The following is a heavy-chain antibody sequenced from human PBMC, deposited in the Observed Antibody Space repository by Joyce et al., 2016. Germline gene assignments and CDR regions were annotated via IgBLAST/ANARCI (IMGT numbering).Heavy chain of an antibody. CDR3: ARACPGSTCYSIY. V-gene: IGHV1-18*01. J-gene: IGHJ4*02. Sequence: QVQLVQSGAEVKKPGASVKVSCKASGYTFTSHGISWMRQAPGQGLEWMGWVSTYNGNTDYAQNFQGRVTMTTDTSTSTAYMELRSLRSDDTAMYYCARACPGSTCYSIYWGQGTLVTVSP. CDR2: VSTYNGNT. D-gene: IGHD2-15*01. CDR1: GYTFTSHG.